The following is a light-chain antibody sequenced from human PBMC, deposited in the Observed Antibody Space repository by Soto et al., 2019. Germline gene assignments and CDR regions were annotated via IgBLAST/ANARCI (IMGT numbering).Light chain of an antibody. V-gene: IGKV1-6*01. J-gene: IGKJ1*01. CDR3: LQDHDYPRT. Sequence: AIQMTQSPTSLSASVGDRVIITCRASQDISKDLGWYQQKPGKAPKFLIYSATSTQSGVPSTFSGSGFGTDFTLTISSLQPVYFATYYCLQDHDYPRTFGQGTNVDIK. CDR1: QDISKD. CDR2: SAT.